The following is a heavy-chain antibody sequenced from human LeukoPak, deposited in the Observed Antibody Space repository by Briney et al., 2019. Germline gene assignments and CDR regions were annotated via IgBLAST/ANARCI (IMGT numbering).Heavy chain of an antibody. V-gene: IGHV4-59*01. D-gene: IGHD2-2*01. CDR3: ARGGPAARNWYFDL. Sequence: SETLPLTCTVSGGSISSYYWSWIRQPPGKGLEWIGYTYYTGSTSYNPSLKSRVTISVDTSKNQFSLKLNSVTAADTAVYYCARGGPAARNWYFDLWGRGTLVTVSS. CDR1: GGSISSYY. J-gene: IGHJ2*01. CDR2: TYYTGST.